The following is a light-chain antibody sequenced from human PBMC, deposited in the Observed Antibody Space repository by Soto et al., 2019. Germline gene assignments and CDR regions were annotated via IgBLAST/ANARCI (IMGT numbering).Light chain of an antibody. J-gene: IGLJ1*01. V-gene: IGLV1-44*01. CDR2: SNN. CDR1: SSNIGSNT. CDR3: AAWDDSLNGYV. Sequence: QSVLTQPPSASGTPGQRVTISCSGNSSNIGSNTVNWYQQLPGTAPKLLIYSNNQRPSGVPDRFSGSKSGTSASLAISGLQSEDDADYYCAAWDDSLNGYVFGTGTKVTFL.